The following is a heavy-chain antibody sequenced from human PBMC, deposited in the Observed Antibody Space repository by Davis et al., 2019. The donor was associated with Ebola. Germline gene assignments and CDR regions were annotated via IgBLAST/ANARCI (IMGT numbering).Heavy chain of an antibody. D-gene: IGHD3-22*01. CDR1: GFSLSTSGMC. V-gene: IGHV2-70*11. CDR2: IDWDDDK. J-gene: IGHJ6*02. CDR3: ARMRNYYDSSGYYYYYGMDV. Sequence: SGPTLVKPTQTLTLTCTFSGFSLSTSGMCVSWIRQPPGNALEWLSRIDWDDDKYYSTALKTRLTISKDTSKNQEVLTMTNMDPVDTATYYCARMRNYYDSSGYYYYYGMDVWGQGTTVTVSS.